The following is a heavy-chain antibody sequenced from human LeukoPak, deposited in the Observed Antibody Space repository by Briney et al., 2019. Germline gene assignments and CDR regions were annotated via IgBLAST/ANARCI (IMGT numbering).Heavy chain of an antibody. CDR3: ARDLMGVIPIYYFDY. V-gene: IGHV1-46*01. CDR2: INPSGGST. CDR1: GYTFTSYY. Sequence: ASVKVSCKASGYTFTSYYMHWVRQAPGQGLEWMGIINPSGGSTSYAQKFQGRVTMTRDTSTSTVYMELSSLRAEDTAVYYCARDLMGVIPIYYFDYWGQGTLVTVSS. J-gene: IGHJ4*02. D-gene: IGHD3-16*02.